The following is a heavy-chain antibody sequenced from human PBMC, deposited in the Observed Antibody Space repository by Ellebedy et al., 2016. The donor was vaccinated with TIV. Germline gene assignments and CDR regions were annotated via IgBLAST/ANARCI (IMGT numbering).Heavy chain of an antibody. CDR3: AKGRGGGSDSSAPRYYFDY. V-gene: IGHV3-23*01. CDR2: ISNTGSRT. CDR1: GFTVSSNY. D-gene: IGHD3-22*01. J-gene: IGHJ4*02. Sequence: PGGSLRLSCAASGFTVSSNYMSWVRQAPGKGLEWVSTISNTGSRTYYADSVEGRFIISRDNSKRTLFLQMNSLRAEDTALYYCAKGRGGGSDSSAPRYYFDYWGLGTLVTVSS.